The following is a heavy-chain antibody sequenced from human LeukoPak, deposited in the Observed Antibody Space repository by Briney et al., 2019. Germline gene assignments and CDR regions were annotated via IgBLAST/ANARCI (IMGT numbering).Heavy chain of an antibody. Sequence: GGSLRLSCAASGFTFSSYAMHWVRQAPGKGLEWVAVISYDGSNKYYADSVKGRFTISRDNSKNTLYLQMNSLRAEDTAVYYCARDVGAMGIYSYGYSALDYWGQGTLVIVSS. D-gene: IGHD5-18*01. CDR1: GFTFSSYA. CDR3: ARDVGAMGIYSYGYSALDY. CDR2: ISYDGSNK. J-gene: IGHJ4*02. V-gene: IGHV3-30-3*01.